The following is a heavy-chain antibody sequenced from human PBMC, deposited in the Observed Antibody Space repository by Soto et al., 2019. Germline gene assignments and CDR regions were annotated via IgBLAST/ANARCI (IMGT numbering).Heavy chain of an antibody. J-gene: IGHJ5*02. CDR2: INHSGGT. D-gene: IGHD3-3*01. CDR3: ATRITVFGLLIPPFDP. CDR1: GWSFSGHY. Sequence: ETLSLTCAFYGWSFSGHYWTWIRQPPGKGLEWIGEINHSGGTHYNPSLKSRVTMSVDTSKNQFSLRLSSVTAADTAIYYCATRITVFGLLIPPFDPWGQGTQVTVSS. V-gene: IGHV4-34*01.